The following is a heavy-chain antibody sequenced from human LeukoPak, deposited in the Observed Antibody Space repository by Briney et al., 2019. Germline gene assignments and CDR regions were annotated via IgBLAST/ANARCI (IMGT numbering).Heavy chain of an antibody. CDR1: GXTFRSYE. V-gene: IGHV3-21*01. J-gene: IGHJ4*02. D-gene: IGHD4-23*01. CDR3: AREATVVAPPQFDY. CDR2: ISSRSSGSYI. Sequence: AGGSLRLSCAASGXTFRSYEMNWVRQAPGKGLEWVSSISSRSSGSYIYYADSVKGRFTISRDNAKNSLYLQMNSLRDEDTAVYYCAREATVVAPPQFDYWGQGALVAVSS.